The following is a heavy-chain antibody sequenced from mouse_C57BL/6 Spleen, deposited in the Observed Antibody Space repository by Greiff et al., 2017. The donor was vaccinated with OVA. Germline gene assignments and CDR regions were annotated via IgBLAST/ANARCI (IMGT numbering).Heavy chain of an antibody. CDR1: GYTFTSYW. CDR2: IHPNSGST. CDR3: ARLGRRDAMDY. V-gene: IGHV1-64*01. J-gene: IGHJ4*01. D-gene: IGHD4-1*01. Sequence: VQLQQPGAELVKPGASVKLSCKASGYTFTSYWMHWVKQRPGQGLEWIGMIHPNSGSTNYNEKFKSKATLTVDKSSSTAYMQLSSLTSEDSAVYYCARLGRRDAMDYWGQGTSVTVSS.